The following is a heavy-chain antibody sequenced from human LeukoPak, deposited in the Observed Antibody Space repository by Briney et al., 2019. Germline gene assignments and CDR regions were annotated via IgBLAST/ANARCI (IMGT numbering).Heavy chain of an antibody. CDR2: IYYSGST. J-gene: IGHJ3*02. CDR3: ARRRRYCSGGSCYDAFDI. V-gene: IGHV4-39*01. CDR1: GGSISSSSYY. Sequence: SETLSLTCTVSGGSISSSSYYWGWIRQPPGKGLEWIGSIYYSGSTYYDPSLKSRVTISVDTSKNQFPLKLSSVTAADTAVYYCARRRRYCSGGSCYDAFDIWGQGTMVTVSS. D-gene: IGHD2-15*01.